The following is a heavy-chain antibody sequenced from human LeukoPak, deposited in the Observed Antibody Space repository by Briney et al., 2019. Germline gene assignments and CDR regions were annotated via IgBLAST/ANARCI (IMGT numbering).Heavy chain of an antibody. D-gene: IGHD3-22*01. CDR3: RGDSSGYYSDYGMDV. Sequence: GGSLRLSCTASGFTFGDYAMSWVRQAPGKGLEWVSFIRSKAYGGTTEYAASVKGRFTIPRDDSKSIAYLQMNSLKTEDTAVYYCRGDSSGYYSDYGMDVWGQGTTVTVSS. CDR1: GFTFGDYA. J-gene: IGHJ6*02. V-gene: IGHV3-49*04. CDR2: IRSKAYGGTT.